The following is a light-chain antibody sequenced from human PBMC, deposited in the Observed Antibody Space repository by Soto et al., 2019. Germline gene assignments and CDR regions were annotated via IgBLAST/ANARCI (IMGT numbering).Light chain of an antibody. CDR3: CSYAGSYTLV. CDR2: DVS. J-gene: IGLJ2*01. Sequence: ALTQPRSVSGSPGQSVTLSCTGTSSDVGGYNYVSWYQQHPGKAPKLMIYDVSKRPSGVPDRFSGSKSGNTASLTISGLQAEDEADYYCCSYAGSYTLVFGGGTKLTVL. CDR1: SSDVGGYNY. V-gene: IGLV2-11*01.